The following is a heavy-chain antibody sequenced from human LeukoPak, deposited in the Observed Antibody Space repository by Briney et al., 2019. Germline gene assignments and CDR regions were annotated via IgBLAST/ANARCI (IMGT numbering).Heavy chain of an antibody. D-gene: IGHD6-13*01. Sequence: PGGSLRLSCAASGFTFSSYAMSWVRQAPGKGPEWVSVLSGSGGIRYYADSVKGRFTISRDNSKNTLYLQMNSLRAEDTAVYYCAKRIAAAGIGYYFDYWGQGTLVTVSS. CDR1: GFTFSSYA. J-gene: IGHJ4*02. CDR3: AKRIAAAGIGYYFDY. CDR2: LSGSGGIR. V-gene: IGHV3-23*01.